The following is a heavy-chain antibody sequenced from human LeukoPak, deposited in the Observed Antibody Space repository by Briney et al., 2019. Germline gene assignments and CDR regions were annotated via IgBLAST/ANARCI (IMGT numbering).Heavy chain of an antibody. CDR1: GFTFSSYG. D-gene: IGHD2-2*01. CDR2: VWYGGSNK. V-gene: IGHV3-30*02. CDR3: AKDQKAYCSSTSCYYYYYMDV. J-gene: IGHJ6*03. Sequence: GGSLRLSCAASGFTFSSYGMHWVRQAPGKGLEWVAVVWYGGSNKYYADSVKGRFTISRDNSKNTLYLQMNSLRAEDTAVYYCAKDQKAYCSSTSCYYYYYMDVWGKGTTVTVSS.